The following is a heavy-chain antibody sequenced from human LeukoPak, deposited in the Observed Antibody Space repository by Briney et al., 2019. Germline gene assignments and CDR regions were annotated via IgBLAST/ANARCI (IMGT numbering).Heavy chain of an antibody. D-gene: IGHD3-10*01. V-gene: IGHV1-2*02. Sequence: GASVKVSCKASGYTFTAYYMHWVRQPPGQGLEWMGWINPNSGGTNYAQKFQGRVTMTRDTSISTAYMELSRLRSDDTAVYYCARGLWFGELFDYWGQGTLVTVSS. CDR2: INPNSGGT. CDR1: GYTFTAYY. CDR3: ARGLWFGELFDY. J-gene: IGHJ4*02.